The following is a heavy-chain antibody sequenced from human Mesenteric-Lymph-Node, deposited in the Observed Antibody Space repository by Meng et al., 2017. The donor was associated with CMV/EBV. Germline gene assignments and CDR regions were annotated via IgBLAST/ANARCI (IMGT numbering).Heavy chain of an antibody. CDR3: ASWGIVVVPAAIPFYAFDI. Sequence: SETLSLTCTVSGGSFSSGSYYWSWIRQPPGKGLEWIGYIYYSGSTNYNPSLKSRVTISVDTSKNQFSLKLSSVTAADTAVYYCASWGIVVVPAAIPFYAFDIWGQGTMVTVSS. J-gene: IGHJ3*02. CDR1: GGSFSSGSYY. V-gene: IGHV4-61*01. CDR2: IYYSGST. D-gene: IGHD2-2*02.